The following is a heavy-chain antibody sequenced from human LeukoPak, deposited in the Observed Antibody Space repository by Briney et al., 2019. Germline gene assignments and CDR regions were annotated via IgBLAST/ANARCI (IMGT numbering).Heavy chain of an antibody. J-gene: IGHJ4*02. CDR3: AKSKWPESFHSGGSSYNY. CDR1: GFTFSNYA. V-gene: IGHV3-23*01. Sequence: GGPLRLSCAASGFTFSNYAMSWVRQAPGKGLEWVSSISASGDSTYYADSLKGRFTISRGNSKNTLYLQMNSLTAEDTAVYYCAKSKWPESFHSGGSSYNYWGQGTLVTVSS. D-gene: IGHD2-15*01. CDR2: ISASGDST.